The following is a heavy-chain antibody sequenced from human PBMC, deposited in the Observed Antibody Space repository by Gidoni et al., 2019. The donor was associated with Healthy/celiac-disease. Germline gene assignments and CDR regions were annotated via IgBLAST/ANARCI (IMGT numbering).Heavy chain of an antibody. D-gene: IGHD6-19*01. V-gene: IGHV3-21*01. CDR2: ISSSSSYI. CDR1: GFTFSSYS. CDR3: ARDGVAGYYYYGMDV. J-gene: IGHJ6*02. Sequence: EVQLVESGGGLVKPGGSLRLSCAASGFTFSSYSMNWGRQAPGKGLEWVSSISSSSSYIYYAASVKGRFTISRDNAKNSLYLQMNSLRAEDTAVYYCARDGVAGYYYYGMDVWGQGTTVTVSS.